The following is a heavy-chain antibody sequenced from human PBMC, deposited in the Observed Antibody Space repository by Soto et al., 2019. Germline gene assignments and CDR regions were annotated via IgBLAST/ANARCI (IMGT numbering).Heavy chain of an antibody. CDR1: GYTLTELS. CDR3: ATVAYYDILTGYYSPSYFDY. Sequence: GASVKVSCKVSGYTLTELSMHWVRQAPGKGLEWMGGFDPEDGETIYAQKFQGRVTMTEDTSTDTAYMELSSLRSEDTAVYYCATVAYYDILTGYYSPSYFDYWGQGTLVTVSS. D-gene: IGHD3-9*01. V-gene: IGHV1-24*01. CDR2: FDPEDGET. J-gene: IGHJ4*02.